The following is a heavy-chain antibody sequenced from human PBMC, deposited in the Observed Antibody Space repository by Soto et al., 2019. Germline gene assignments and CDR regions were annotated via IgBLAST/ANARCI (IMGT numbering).Heavy chain of an antibody. V-gene: IGHV4-31*03. Sequence: QVQLQESGAGLVKPSQTLSLTCTVSGGSISSGGYYWSWIRQHPGKGLEWIGYIYYSGSTYYNPSLKRRVTISVTTSKNQFSLKLSSVTAADTAVYYWARTGERWILGYYFDYWGQGTLVTVSS. J-gene: IGHJ4*02. D-gene: IGHD2-2*03. CDR1: GGSISSGGYY. CDR3: ARTGERWILGYYFDY. CDR2: IYYSGST.